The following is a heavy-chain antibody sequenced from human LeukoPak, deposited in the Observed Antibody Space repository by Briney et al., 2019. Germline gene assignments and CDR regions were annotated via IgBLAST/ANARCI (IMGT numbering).Heavy chain of an antibody. CDR3: AKAGSSGWSSSGGDY. CDR1: GFTFSNFA. D-gene: IGHD6-19*01. CDR2: ISGSGGST. Sequence: PGGSLRLPRAASGFTFSNFAMSWVRQAPGKGLEWVSTISGSGGSTFYADSVKGRFPISRDNSNNTLFLQMNSLRAEDTAIYFCAKAGSSGWSSSGGDYWGQGSLVTVSS. V-gene: IGHV3-23*01. J-gene: IGHJ4*02.